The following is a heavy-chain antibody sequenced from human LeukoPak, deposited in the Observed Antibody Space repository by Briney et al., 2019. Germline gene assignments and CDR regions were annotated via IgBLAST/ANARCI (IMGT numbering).Heavy chain of an antibody. CDR2: ISSGSSTM. D-gene: IGHD5-24*01. Sequence: GGSLRLSCAASGFTFDGYAMSWVRQAPGKGLEWVSYISSGSSTMYYADSVKGRFTISRDNAKNSLYLQMNSLRDEDTAVYYCARADGYNRKFDYWGQGTLVTVSS. CDR3: ARADGYNRKFDY. V-gene: IGHV3-48*02. J-gene: IGHJ4*02. CDR1: GFTFDGYA.